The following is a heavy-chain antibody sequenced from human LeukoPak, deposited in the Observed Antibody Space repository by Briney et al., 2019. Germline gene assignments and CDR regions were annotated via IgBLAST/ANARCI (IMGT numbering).Heavy chain of an antibody. V-gene: IGHV4-39*01. CDR3: ARSLITMNVPDAIDM. Sequence: PSETLSLTCTVSGGSISRSTYYWSWIRQPPGKGLEWIGSIYNSGSTYYNPSLKSRVTISVDTSKNHFSLKLSSVTAADTAVFYCARSLITMNVPDAIDMWGQGTMVTVSS. D-gene: IGHD3-22*01. CDR2: IYNSGST. J-gene: IGHJ3*02. CDR1: GGSISRSTYY.